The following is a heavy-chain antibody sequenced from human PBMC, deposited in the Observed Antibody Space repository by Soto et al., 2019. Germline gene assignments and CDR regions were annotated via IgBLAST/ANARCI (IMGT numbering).Heavy chain of an antibody. CDR3: TRGLASGDY. V-gene: IGHV1-46*03. D-gene: IGHD6-6*01. Sequence: QVQLVQPGAEVKKPGASVKFSCKASGYIFTNFYIHWVRQAPGQGLEWIGIINPNGGSTNYAQNXXXXXXXXXXXXXXXVYMDLSSLRSEDTAVYYCTRGLASGDYWGQGTLITVSS. J-gene: IGHJ4*02. CDR2: INPNGGST. CDR1: GYIFTNFY.